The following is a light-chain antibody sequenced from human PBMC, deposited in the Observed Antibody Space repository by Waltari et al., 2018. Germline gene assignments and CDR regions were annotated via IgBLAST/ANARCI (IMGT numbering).Light chain of an antibody. V-gene: IGLV1-44*01. J-gene: IGLJ1*01. CDR1: RSSIGSNP. Sequence: QSVLTQSPSASGTPGQRVVISCSGSRSSIGSNPVNWYQQHPGTAPKLPIFSINQRPSGVPARFSGSKSGTSASLAISGLQSEDEADYYCAAWDDSLNGYVFGTGTKVTVL. CDR3: AAWDDSLNGYV. CDR2: SIN.